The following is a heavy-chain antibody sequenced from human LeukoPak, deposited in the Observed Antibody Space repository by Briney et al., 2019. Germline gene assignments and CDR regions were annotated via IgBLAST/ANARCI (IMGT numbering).Heavy chain of an antibody. CDR1: GFTLNKYW. J-gene: IGHJ5*02. V-gene: IGHV3-74*01. CDR2: ITDDGSDI. D-gene: IGHD4-11*01. CDR3: ARDDYTTTSNWLDP. Sequence: GGSLRLSCEASGFTLNKYWMHWVRQAPGKGLVWVSRITDDGSDIAYADSVKGRFTVSRDDVKNTLFLQMTSLRVEDKAIYFCARDDYTTTSNWLDPWGQGTLVTVSS.